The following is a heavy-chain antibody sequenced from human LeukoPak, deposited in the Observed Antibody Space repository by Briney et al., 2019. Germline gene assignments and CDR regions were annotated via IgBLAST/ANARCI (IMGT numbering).Heavy chain of an antibody. V-gene: IGHV1-18*01. CDR1: GYTFTSYG. D-gene: IGHD3-22*01. CDR2: ISAYNGNT. CDR3: ARKVPNDSSGYYYRGQFDP. J-gene: IGHJ5*02. Sequence: ETSVKVSCKASGYTFTSYGISWVRQAPGQGLEWMGWISAYNGNTNYAQKLQGRVTMTTDTSTSTAYMELSSLRSEDTAVYYCARKVPNDSSGYYYRGQFDPWGQGTLVTVSS.